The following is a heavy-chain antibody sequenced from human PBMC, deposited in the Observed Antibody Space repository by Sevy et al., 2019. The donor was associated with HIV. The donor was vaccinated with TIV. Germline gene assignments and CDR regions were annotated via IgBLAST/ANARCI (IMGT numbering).Heavy chain of an antibody. CDR2: IKQDESEK. Sequence: GGSLRLSCAASGFTVGTYWMSWVRQAPGKGLQWVASIKQDESEKNYVDSVKGRFTISRDNAKNSLALQMNSLRAEDTAVYYCVRDLIVPTGMFYYGMDVWGQGTTVTVSS. V-gene: IGHV3-7*01. CDR3: VRDLIVPTGMFYYGMDV. D-gene: IGHD2-2*01. CDR1: GFTVGTYW. J-gene: IGHJ6*02.